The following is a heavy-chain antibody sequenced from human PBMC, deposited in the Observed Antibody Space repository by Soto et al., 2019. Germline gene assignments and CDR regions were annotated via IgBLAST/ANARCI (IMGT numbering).Heavy chain of an antibody. J-gene: IGHJ6*03. CDR3: ARALEASTEDYYYYYMDV. CDR2: IIPILGIA. V-gene: IGHV1-69*02. Sequence: SVKVSCKASGGTFSSYTISWVRQAPGQGLEWMGRIIPILGIANYAQKFQGRVTITADKSTSTAYMELSSLRSEDTAVYYCARALEASTEDYYYYYMDVWGKGTTVTVSS. D-gene: IGHD2-15*01. CDR1: GGTFSSYT.